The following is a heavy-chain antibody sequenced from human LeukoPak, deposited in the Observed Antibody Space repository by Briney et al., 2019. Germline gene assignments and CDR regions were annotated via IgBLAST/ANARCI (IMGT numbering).Heavy chain of an antibody. CDR3: ARGRNAYDFGYYYYYYMDV. D-gene: IGHD3-3*01. V-gene: IGHV4-61*02. CDR2: TYTSGST. J-gene: IGHJ6*03. Sequence: SQTLSLTCTVSGGSISSGSYYWSWIRQPAGKGLEWIGRTYTSGSTNYDPSLKSRVTISVDTSKNQFSLILTSVTAADTAVYYCARGRNAYDFGYYYYYYMDVWGEGTTVTVSS. CDR1: GGSISSGSYY.